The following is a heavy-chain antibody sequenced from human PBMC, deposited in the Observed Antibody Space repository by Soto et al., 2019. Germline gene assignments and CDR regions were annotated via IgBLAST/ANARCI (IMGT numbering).Heavy chain of an antibody. V-gene: IGHV3-23*01. J-gene: IGHJ6*02. CDR3: AKYVSGSIGPHYYYAMDV. CDR2: ISGSSGST. D-gene: IGHD3-10*01. Sequence: EVQLLESGGGLVQPGGSLRLSCAASGFTFSTYAMSWVRQAPGKGLEWVSTISGSSGSTHYADSVKGRFTVSRDNSKNTLYLQMNSLRAEDRAVYYCAKYVSGSIGPHYYYAMDVWGQGTTVTVSS. CDR1: GFTFSTYA.